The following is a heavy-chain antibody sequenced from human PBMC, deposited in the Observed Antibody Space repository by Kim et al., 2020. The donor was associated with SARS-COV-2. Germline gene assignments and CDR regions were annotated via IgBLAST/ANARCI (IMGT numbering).Heavy chain of an antibody. CDR2: ISCNGGSI. J-gene: IGHJ4*02. D-gene: IGHD1-26*01. CDR1: GFIFSSFG. Sequence: GGSLRLSCAASGFIFSSFGMHWVRQAPGKGLEWVSGISCNGGSIDYPDSVKGRFTISRDNSKNSLYLQMNSLRAEDTALYYCAKDTVGATPFFDYWGQGTLFP. CDR3: AKDTVGATPFFDY. V-gene: IGHV3-9*01.